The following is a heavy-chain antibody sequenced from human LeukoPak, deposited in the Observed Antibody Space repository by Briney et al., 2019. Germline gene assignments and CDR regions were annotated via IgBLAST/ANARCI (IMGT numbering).Heavy chain of an antibody. D-gene: IGHD3-22*01. J-gene: IGHJ4*02. Sequence: GGSLRLSCAASGFTFSSYAMSWVRQAPGKGLEWVSSISSSSRDINYADSVKGRFTISRDNAWNSLYLQMNSLRAEDTAVYYCARDSDSSGHYYMDYFDYWGQGALVTVSS. CDR2: ISSSSRDI. CDR1: GFTFSSYA. V-gene: IGHV3-21*01. CDR3: ARDSDSSGHYYMDYFDY.